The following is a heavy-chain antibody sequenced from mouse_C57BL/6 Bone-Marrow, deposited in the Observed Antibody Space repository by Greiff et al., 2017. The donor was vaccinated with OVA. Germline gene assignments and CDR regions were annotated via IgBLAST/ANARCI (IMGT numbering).Heavy chain of an antibody. D-gene: IGHD1-2*01. V-gene: IGHV1-52*01. CDR3: ARSDWDYGPPDY. CDR2: IDPSDSDT. Sequence: QVHVKQPGAELVRPGSSVKLSCKASGYTFTSYWMHWVKQRPIQGLEWIGNIDPSDSDTHYNQKFKDKATLTVDKSSSTAYMQLSSLTSEDSAVYYCARSDWDYGPPDYLGQGTTLTVSS. CDR1: GYTFTSYW. J-gene: IGHJ2*01.